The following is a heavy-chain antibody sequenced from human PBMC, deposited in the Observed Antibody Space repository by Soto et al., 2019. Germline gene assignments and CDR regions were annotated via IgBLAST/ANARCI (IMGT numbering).Heavy chain of an antibody. CDR2: MNPNSGIT. CDR1: GYTFTSYD. J-gene: IGHJ4*02. CDR3: AREVSSGWSKD. V-gene: IGHV1-8*01. Sequence: QVLRVQSGAEVKKPGASVKVSGKASGYTFTSYDINWVRQATGQGLEWMGWMNPNSGITGYAQKYQGRVTMTRNTSMSTAYMELSSLRAEDTAVYYCAREVSSGWSKDWGQGTLVTVSS. D-gene: IGHD6-19*01.